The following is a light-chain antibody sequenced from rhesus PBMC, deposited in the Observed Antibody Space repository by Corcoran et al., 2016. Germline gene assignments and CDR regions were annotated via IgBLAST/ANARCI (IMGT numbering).Light chain of an antibody. CDR3: QHGYGTPFS. V-gene: IGKV1-74*01. CDR2: KAS. Sequence: DIQMTQSPSSLSASVGDRVTITCRASENVNNYLNWYQQKPGKAPKLLIKKASTLQSGVPSRFSGSGSGTDYIFTISSLQPEDVATYFCQHGYGTPFSFGPGTKLDIK. CDR1: ENVNNY. J-gene: IGKJ3*01.